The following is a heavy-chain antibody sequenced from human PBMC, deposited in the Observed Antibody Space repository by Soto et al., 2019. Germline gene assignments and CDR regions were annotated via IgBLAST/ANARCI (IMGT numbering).Heavy chain of an antibody. Sequence: GGSLRLSCVASGFTFSSYAMSWVRQAPGKGLEWVSAISGSGGSTYYADSVKGRFTISRDNSKNTLYLQMNSLRAEDTAVYYCAKAHGSSWYFYFDYWGQGTLVTVSS. CDR2: ISGSGGST. CDR1: GFTFSSYA. CDR3: AKAHGSSWYFYFDY. D-gene: IGHD6-13*01. V-gene: IGHV3-23*01. J-gene: IGHJ4*02.